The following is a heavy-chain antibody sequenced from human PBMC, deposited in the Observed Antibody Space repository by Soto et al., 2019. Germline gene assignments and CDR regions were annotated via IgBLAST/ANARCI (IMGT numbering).Heavy chain of an antibody. CDR3: ARGDSGAFDI. V-gene: IGHV1-18*04. Sequence: QVQLVQSGAEVRKPGASVTVSCKAPGYTFTSYGVTWVRHDPGQGLEWMGWISDYNGNTNYAHKLQGRVTMTTDTSTSTAYMELRSLRSDDTAVYYCARGDSGAFDIWGQGTVVTVSS. J-gene: IGHJ3*02. CDR2: ISDYNGNT. D-gene: IGHD3-10*01. CDR1: GYTFTSYG.